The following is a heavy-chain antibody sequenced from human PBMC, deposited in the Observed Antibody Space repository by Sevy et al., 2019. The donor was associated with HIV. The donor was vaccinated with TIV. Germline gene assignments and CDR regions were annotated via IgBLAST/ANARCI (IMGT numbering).Heavy chain of an antibody. CDR1: GSTFSDDY. Sequence: ASVKVSCKTSGSTFSDDYVHWVRRAPGAGLEWLGWINSAGANFAEIFQDRLSMTRDASISTAYMELRSLRSDDTATYYCATSANVDSSSLDPWGQGTLVTLSS. D-gene: IGHD3-22*01. J-gene: IGHJ5*02. CDR3: ATSANVDSSSLDP. V-gene: IGHV1-2*02. CDR2: INSAGA.